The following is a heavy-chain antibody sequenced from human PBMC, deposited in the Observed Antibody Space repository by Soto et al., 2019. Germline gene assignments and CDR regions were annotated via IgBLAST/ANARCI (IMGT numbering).Heavy chain of an antibody. Sequence: EVQLVESGGGLVQPGRSLRLSCAASGFTFDDYAMHWVRQAPGKGLEWVSGISWNSGSIGYADSVKGRFTISRHNAKNSLYLQMNSLRAEDTALYYCAKVRTPNGYSGYGLFADAFDIWGQGTMVTVSS. J-gene: IGHJ3*02. CDR3: AKVRTPNGYSGYGLFADAFDI. CDR1: GFTFDDYA. V-gene: IGHV3-9*01. CDR2: ISWNSGSI. D-gene: IGHD5-12*01.